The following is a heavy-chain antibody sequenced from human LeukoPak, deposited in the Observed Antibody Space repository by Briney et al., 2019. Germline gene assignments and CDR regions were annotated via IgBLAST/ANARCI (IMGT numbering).Heavy chain of an antibody. CDR2: IYYSGHT. D-gene: IGHD6-19*01. V-gene: IGHV4-39*02. CDR3: ARDSPWLGLDY. Sequence: SETLSLTCTVSGGSISSTYSWGWIRQPPGKGLEWIGNIYYSGHTYYSPSLKSRVTISVDTSKNQFSLKLSSVTAADTAVYYCARDSPWLGLDYWGQGTLVTVSS. J-gene: IGHJ4*02. CDR1: GGSISSTYS.